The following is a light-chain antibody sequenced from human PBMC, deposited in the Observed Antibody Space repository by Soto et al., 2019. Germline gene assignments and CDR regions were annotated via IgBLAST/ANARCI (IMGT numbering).Light chain of an antibody. CDR1: QGISSY. CDR3: QQYYSYPWT. J-gene: IGKJ1*01. Sequence: AIRMTQSPSSLSASTGDRVTITCRASQGISSYLAWYQQKPGKAPKLLIYAASTLQSGVLSRFSGSGSGTDFTLTISRLQSEDFATYYCQQYYSYPWTFGQGTQVEIK. CDR2: AAS. V-gene: IGKV1-8*01.